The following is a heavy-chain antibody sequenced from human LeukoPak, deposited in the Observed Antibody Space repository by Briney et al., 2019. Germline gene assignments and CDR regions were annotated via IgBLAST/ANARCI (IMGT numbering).Heavy chain of an antibody. J-gene: IGHJ4*02. CDR2: ISWNSASV. CDR1: GFTLYDYG. Sequence: GGSLRLSCVASGFTLYDYGMHWVRHAAGKGLEWVSTISWNSASVGYVDSVKGRFTISRDNAKKTLYLQMNSLRPEDTALYYCAKDYGYSSSWYDYWGQGTLVTVSS. V-gene: IGHV3-9*01. D-gene: IGHD6-13*01. CDR3: AKDYGYSSSWYDY.